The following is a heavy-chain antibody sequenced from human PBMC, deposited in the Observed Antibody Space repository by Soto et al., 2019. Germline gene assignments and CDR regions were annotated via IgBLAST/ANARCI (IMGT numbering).Heavy chain of an antibody. CDR1: GFTFTSSA. J-gene: IGHJ6*02. Sequence: QMQLVQSGPEVKKPGTSVKVSCKASGFTFTSSAVQWVRQARGQRLEWIGWIVVGSGNTNYAQQIQERVTITRDMSTSTAYMELSSLRSEDTAVYYCAAPYYYDSSGYYYYYGMDVWGQGTTVTVSS. V-gene: IGHV1-58*01. CDR3: AAPYYYDSSGYYYYYGMDV. CDR2: IVVGSGNT. D-gene: IGHD3-22*01.